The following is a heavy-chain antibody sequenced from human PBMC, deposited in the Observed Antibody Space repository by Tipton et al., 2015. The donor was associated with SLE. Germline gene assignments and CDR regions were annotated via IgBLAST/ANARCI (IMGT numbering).Heavy chain of an antibody. V-gene: IGHV4-39*07. CDR1: GGSISGSQDY. D-gene: IGHD6-13*01. CDR3: AAGTQPGRYYYYIDV. CDR2: VNSRGYT. J-gene: IGHJ6*03. Sequence: TLSLTCTVSGGSISGSQDYWGWIRQSPAKGLEWIGSVNSRGYTYSNPSLKSRVTISVDTPMKQFSLKLRSVTAADTAAYYCAAGTQPGRYYYYIDVWGKGTTVTVSS.